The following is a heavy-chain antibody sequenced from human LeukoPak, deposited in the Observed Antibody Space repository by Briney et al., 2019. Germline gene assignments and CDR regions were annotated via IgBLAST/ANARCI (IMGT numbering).Heavy chain of an antibody. CDR1: GFTFDSYA. CDR3: ARDPPFSSGWSQYHFDS. Sequence: PGRSLRLSCAPSGFTFDSYAMHWLRQAPGKGLEWVAPISSDGGNQNYGDSVKGRFTISRDNAKKMLYLQMNSLRPEDTAVYFSARDPPFSSGWSQYHFDSWGQGTLVTVSS. CDR2: ISSDGGNQ. V-gene: IGHV3-30*04. D-gene: IGHD6-19*01. J-gene: IGHJ4*02.